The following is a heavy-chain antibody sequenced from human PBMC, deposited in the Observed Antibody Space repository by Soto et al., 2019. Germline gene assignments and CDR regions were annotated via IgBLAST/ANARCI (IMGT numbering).Heavy chain of an antibody. CDR2: ISGSGEYT. V-gene: IGHV3-23*01. CDR1: GFTFSSYA. CDR3: AKESPSHPLAWFDG. Sequence: EVQLLESGGGLVQPGESLRLSCAASGFTFSSYAMTWVRQAPGKGLEWVSSISGSGEYTYFDDSMKGRFTISRDNSKVTLYLHMTSLRGEETSISYCAKESPSHPLAWFDGWGQGTLVTVCS. J-gene: IGHJ5*02.